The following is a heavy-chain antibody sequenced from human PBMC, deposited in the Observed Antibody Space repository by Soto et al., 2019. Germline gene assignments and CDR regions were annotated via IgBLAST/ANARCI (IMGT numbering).Heavy chain of an antibody. CDR1: GGSISSYY. V-gene: IGHV4-59*01. CDR3: ARGSELWFDAFDI. Sequence: SLTCTVSGGSISSYYWSWIRQPPGKGLEWIGYIYYSGSTNYNPSLKSRVTISVDTSKNQFSLKLSSVTAADTAVYYCARGSELWFDAFDIWGQGTMVTVSS. CDR2: IYYSGST. J-gene: IGHJ3*02. D-gene: IGHD5-18*01.